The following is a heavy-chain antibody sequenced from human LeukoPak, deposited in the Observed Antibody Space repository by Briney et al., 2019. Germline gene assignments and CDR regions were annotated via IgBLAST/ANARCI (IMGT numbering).Heavy chain of an antibody. V-gene: IGHV4-59*01. Sequence: SETLSLTCTVSGGSISSYYWSWIRQPPGKGLEWIGHIYYSGSTNYNPSLKSRVTISVDTSKNQFSLKLSSVTAADTAVYYCARDANRIFGVICTDYYYMDVWGRGTTVTVSS. D-gene: IGHD3-3*01. CDR3: ARDANRIFGVICTDYYYMDV. J-gene: IGHJ6*03. CDR1: GGSISSYY. CDR2: IYYSGST.